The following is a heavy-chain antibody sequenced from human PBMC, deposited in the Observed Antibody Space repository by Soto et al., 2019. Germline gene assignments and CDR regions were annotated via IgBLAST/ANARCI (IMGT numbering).Heavy chain of an antibody. CDR2: IIPIFGTA. CDR3: ARTSVHYDFWSGSHDY. CDR1: GGTFSSYA. J-gene: IGHJ4*02. Sequence: GASVKVSCKASGGTFSSYAISWVRQAPGQGLEWMGGIIPIFGTANYAQKFQGRVTITADESTSTAYMELSSLRSEDTAVYYCARTSVHYDFWSGSHDYWGQGTLVTVSS. D-gene: IGHD3-3*01. V-gene: IGHV1-69*13.